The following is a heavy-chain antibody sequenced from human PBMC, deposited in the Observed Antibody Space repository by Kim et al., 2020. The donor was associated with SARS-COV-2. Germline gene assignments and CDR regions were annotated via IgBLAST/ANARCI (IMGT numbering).Heavy chain of an antibody. J-gene: IGHJ6*02. CDR1: GFTFSSYS. CDR3: AREGGVVGATIDYYYGMDV. D-gene: IGHD1-26*01. Sequence: GGSLRLSCAASGFTFSSYSMNWVRQAPGKGLEWVSSISSSSSYIYYADSVKGRFTISRDNAKNSLYLQMNSLRAEDTAVYYCAREGGVVGATIDYYYGMDVWGQGTTVTVSS. CDR2: ISSSSSYI. V-gene: IGHV3-21*01.